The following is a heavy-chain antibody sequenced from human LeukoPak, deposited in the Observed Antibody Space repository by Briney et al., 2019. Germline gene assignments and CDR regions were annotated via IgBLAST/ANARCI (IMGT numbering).Heavy chain of an antibody. Sequence: PGGSLRLSCAASGFTFRNHGMNWVRHAPGKGLEWLSRVSPPGGGTNYADSVKCRFTISRDESKNTLSLQMNSLRVEDTAVYYCARDLAWGAFDYWGQGTLVTVSS. CDR2: VSPPGGGT. CDR3: ARDLAWGAFDY. CDR1: GFTFRNHG. J-gene: IGHJ4*02. D-gene: IGHD7-27*01. V-gene: IGHV3-23*01.